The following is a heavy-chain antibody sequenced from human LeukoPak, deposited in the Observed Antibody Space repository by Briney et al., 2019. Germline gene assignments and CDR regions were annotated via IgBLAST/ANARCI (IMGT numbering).Heavy chain of an antibody. CDR2: IHHDGRT. D-gene: IGHD4-17*01. J-gene: IGHJ3*01. Sequence: SETLSLTCAVPGGSLSGYYWSWIRQSPGKALEWMGDIHHDGRTKYKSSFKSRITIFLVSSKNEVSLRLSPVTPADTALYFCARDVVPRDYGDTLNAYDLWGQGTMVTVS. CDR3: ARDVVPRDYGDTLNAYDL. CDR1: GGSLSGYY. V-gene: IGHV4-34*01.